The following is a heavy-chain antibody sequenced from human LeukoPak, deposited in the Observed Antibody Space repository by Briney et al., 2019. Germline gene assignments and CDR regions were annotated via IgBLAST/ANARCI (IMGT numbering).Heavy chain of an antibody. CDR2: ISNSSSYI. V-gene: IGHV3-21*01. J-gene: IGHJ4*02. CDR3: ARDRYYYDRSGYLDY. Sequence: KPGGSLRLSCAASGFTFSSYSMNWVRQAPGKGLEWVSSISNSSSYIYYADSVKGRFTISRDNAKNSLYLQMNSLRAEDTAVYYCARDRYYYDRSGYLDYWGQGTLVTVSS. CDR1: GFTFSSYS. D-gene: IGHD3-22*01.